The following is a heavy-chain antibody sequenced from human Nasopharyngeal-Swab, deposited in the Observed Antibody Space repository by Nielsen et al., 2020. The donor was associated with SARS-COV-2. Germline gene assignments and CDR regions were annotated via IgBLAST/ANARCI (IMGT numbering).Heavy chain of an antibody. V-gene: IGHV5-51*01. CDR1: GYSFTSYW. CDR3: ARRRRRDGYNYFVDY. Sequence: GESLKISCQGSGYSFTSYWIGWVRQMPGKGLEWMGIIYPGDSDTRYSPSFQGQVTISADKSISTAYLQLSSLKASDTAMYYCARRRRRDGYNYFVDYWGQGTLVTVSS. CDR2: IYPGDSDT. D-gene: IGHD5-24*01. J-gene: IGHJ4*02.